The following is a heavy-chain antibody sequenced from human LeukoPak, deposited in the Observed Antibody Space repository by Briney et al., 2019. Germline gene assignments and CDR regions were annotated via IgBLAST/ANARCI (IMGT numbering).Heavy chain of an antibody. CDR3: ARRGYGDYAPFDY. J-gene: IGHJ4*02. Sequence: GGSLRLSCAVSGFTVSTNSMTWVRQAPGKGLEWVSLIYSGGTTYYADSVQGRFTISRDNSKNTLYLQMNSLRAEDTAMYYCARRGYGDYAPFDYWGQGTLVTVSS. V-gene: IGHV3-66*04. CDR2: IYSGGTT. D-gene: IGHD4-17*01. CDR1: GFTVSTNS.